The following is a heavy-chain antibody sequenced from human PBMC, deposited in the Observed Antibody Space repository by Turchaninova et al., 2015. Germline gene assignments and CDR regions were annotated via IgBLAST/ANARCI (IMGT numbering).Heavy chain of an antibody. V-gene: IGHV4-4*02. CDR3: AEDLDYFGSGSPTGY. J-gene: IGHJ4*02. CDR2: IYHSGST. CDR1: GDSISSTIW. Sequence: GLVKPSGTLSLTCAVSGDSISSTIWWSWVRQSPGKGLEWIGEIYHSGSTFYNPSLKSRVTILVDKSKNQFSLRLSSVTAADTAVYYCAEDLDYFGSGSPTGYWGQGTLVTVSS. D-gene: IGHD3-10*01.